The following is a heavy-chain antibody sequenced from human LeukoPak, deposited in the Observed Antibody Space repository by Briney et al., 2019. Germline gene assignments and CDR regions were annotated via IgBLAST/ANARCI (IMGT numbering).Heavy chain of an antibody. CDR2: INHSGST. CDR1: GGSFSGYY. CDR3: ARVPKYSSTKYYYYGMDV. V-gene: IGHV4-34*01. D-gene: IGHD6-13*01. J-gene: IGHJ6*02. Sequence: PSETLSLTCAVYGGSFSGYYWSWVRQPPGKGLEWIGEINHSGSTNYNPSLKSRVTISVDTSKNQFSLKLSSVTAADTAVYYCARVPKYSSTKYYYYGMDVWGQGTTVTVSS.